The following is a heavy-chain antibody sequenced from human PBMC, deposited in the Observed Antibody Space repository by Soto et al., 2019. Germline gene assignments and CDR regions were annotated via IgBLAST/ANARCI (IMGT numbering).Heavy chain of an antibody. D-gene: IGHD3-10*01. CDR1: GGTFSSYA. CDR3: ARGRYYGSGSRTDYYYYYGMDV. Sequence: QVQLVQSGAEVKKPGSSVKVSCTASGGTFSSYAISWVRQAPGQGLEWMGGIIPIFGTANYAQKFQGRVTITADESTSTAYMELSSLRSEDTAVYYCARGRYYGSGSRTDYYYYYGMDVWGQGTTVTVSS. CDR2: IIPIFGTA. V-gene: IGHV1-69*12. J-gene: IGHJ6*02.